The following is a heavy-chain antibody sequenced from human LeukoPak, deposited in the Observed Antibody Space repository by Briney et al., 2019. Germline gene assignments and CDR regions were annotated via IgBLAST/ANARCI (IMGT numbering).Heavy chain of an antibody. CDR2: IIPIFGTA. Sequence: SVKVSCKASGGTFSSYAISWVRQAPGQGLEWMGRIIPIFGTANYAQKFQGSVTITTDESTSTAYMELSSLRSEDTAVYYCASTYHWNVPFPDFWGQGTLVTAAS. CDR1: GGTFSSYA. J-gene: IGHJ4*02. D-gene: IGHD1-1*01. V-gene: IGHV1-69*05. CDR3: ASTYHWNVPFPDF.